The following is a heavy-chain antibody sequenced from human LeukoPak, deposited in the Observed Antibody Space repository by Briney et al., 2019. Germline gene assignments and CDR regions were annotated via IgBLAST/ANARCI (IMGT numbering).Heavy chain of an antibody. Sequence: GRPLRRSRAACGFTFSNYAMHWVRQAPGKGPEWVAVISFDGSNQYYADSVKGRFTISRDNSKNTLYLQMNSLRAEDTAVSYCARDSLYNDFWSGVNRFDPWGQGTLVTVSS. CDR1: GFTFSNYA. CDR3: ARDSLYNDFWSGVNRFDP. D-gene: IGHD3-3*01. V-gene: IGHV3-30*01. J-gene: IGHJ5*02. CDR2: ISFDGSNQ.